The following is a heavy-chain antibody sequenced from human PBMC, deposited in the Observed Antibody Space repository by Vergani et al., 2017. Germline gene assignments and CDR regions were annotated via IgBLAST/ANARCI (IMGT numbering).Heavy chain of an antibody. V-gene: IGHV4-4*03. CDR3: ARHRVVRGAYYFDY. J-gene: IGHJ4*02. D-gene: IGHD3-10*01. Sequence: QVQLQESGPGLVKPPGTLSLTCAVSGGSISGTNWWSWVRQSPGKGLEWIGEIYHSGSTNYNPSLKSRVTISVDKSKNQFSLKLSSVTAADTAVYYCARHRVVRGAYYFDYWGQGTLVTVSS. CDR1: GGSISGTNW. CDR2: IYHSGST.